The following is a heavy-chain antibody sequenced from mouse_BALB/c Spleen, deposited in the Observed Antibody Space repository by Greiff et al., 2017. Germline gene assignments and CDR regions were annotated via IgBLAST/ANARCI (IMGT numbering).Heavy chain of an antibody. D-gene: IGHD1-1*01. CDR2: INPSNGGT. CDR1: GYTFTSYY. V-gene: IGHV1S81*02. CDR3: TRGDYYGSSSGY. J-gene: IGHJ2*01. Sequence: VQLQQSGAELVKPGASVKLSCKASGYTFTSYYMYWVKQRPGQGLEWIGGINPSNGGTNFNEKFKSKATLTVDKSSSTAYMQLSSLTSEDSAVYYCTRGDYYGSSSGYWGQGTTLTVSS.